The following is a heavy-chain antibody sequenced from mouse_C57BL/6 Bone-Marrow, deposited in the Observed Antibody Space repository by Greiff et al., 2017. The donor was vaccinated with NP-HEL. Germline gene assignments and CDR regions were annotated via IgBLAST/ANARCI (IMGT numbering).Heavy chain of an antibody. CDR3: ARMPCNRGSSFAY. J-gene: IGHJ3*01. D-gene: IGHD2-1*01. CDR2: TWWDDDK. V-gene: IGHV8-8*01. Sequence: QVQLKQSGPGILQPSQTLSLTCSFSGFSLSTFGMGVGWIRQPSGKGLEWLAHTWWDDDKYYNPALKSRPTISKDTSKNQVFLKIANVDTADTATYYCARMPCNRGSSFAYWGQGTLVTVSA. CDR1: GFSLSTFGMG.